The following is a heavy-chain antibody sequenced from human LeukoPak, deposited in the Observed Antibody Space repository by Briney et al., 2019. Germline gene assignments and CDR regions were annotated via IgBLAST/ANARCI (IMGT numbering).Heavy chain of an antibody. CDR1: GFTFSSYA. J-gene: IGHJ4*02. Sequence: AGGSLRLSCAASGFTFSSYAMSWVRQAPGKGLEWVSVISGRGGSTDYADSVKGRFTISRDNAKNSLYLQMNSLRAEDTAVYYCTTSPTLIDYWGQGTLVTVSS. CDR3: TTSPTLIDY. CDR2: ISGRGGST. V-gene: IGHV3-23*01. D-gene: IGHD1-14*01.